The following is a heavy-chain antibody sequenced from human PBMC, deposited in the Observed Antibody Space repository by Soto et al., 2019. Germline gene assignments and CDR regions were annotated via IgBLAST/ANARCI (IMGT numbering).Heavy chain of an antibody. Sequence: QVQLVQSGAEVKKPGASVRVSCKASGYTFTTYGISWVRQAPGQGLEWMGWISASNGNIYYGQKFQGRVTMTTDSFTSTAYMELSSLTSDDTAVYYCARALPYSCSGDSWGRGTLVTVSS. CDR1: GYTFTTYG. CDR3: ARALPYSCSGDS. D-gene: IGHD6-13*01. V-gene: IGHV1-18*01. CDR2: ISASNGNI. J-gene: IGHJ4*02.